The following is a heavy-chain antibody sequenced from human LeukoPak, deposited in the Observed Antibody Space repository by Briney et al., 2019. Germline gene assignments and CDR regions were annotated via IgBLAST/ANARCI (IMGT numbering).Heavy chain of an antibody. CDR3: AKRFGELPYFDY. Sequence: GGSLRLSCAASGFTFSSYAMSWVRQAPGKGLEWASAISGSGGSTYYADSVKGRFTISRDNSKNTLYLQMNSLRAEDTAVYYCAKRFGELPYFDYWGPGTLVTVSS. J-gene: IGHJ4*02. D-gene: IGHD3-10*01. CDR1: GFTFSSYA. CDR2: ISGSGGST. V-gene: IGHV3-23*01.